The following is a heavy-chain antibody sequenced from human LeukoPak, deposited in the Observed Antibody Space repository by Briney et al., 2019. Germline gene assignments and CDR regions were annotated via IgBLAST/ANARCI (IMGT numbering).Heavy chain of an antibody. Sequence: SETLSLTCTVSGYSVSSYYWSWIRQRPGKGLEWIGYIYYSGSTDYNPSLKSRVTISIDTSKNHFSLRPNSVTAADTAVYYCARAYPGGFCDYWGQGALVTVSS. D-gene: IGHD3-16*01. CDR2: IYYSGST. CDR3: ARAYPGGFCDY. CDR1: GYSVSSYY. J-gene: IGHJ4*02. V-gene: IGHV4-59*02.